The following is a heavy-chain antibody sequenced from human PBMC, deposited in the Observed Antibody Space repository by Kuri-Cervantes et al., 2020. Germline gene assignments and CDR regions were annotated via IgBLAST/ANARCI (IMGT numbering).Heavy chain of an antibody. CDR3: ARGIHSSGWFYFYYLDV. D-gene: IGHD6-19*01. Sequence: ESLKISCTVSGGSISSYYWSWIRQPPGKGLEWIGYIFYSGSTTYNPSLKSRVTISVDTSKNQFSLKLTSVTAADTAVYYCARGIHSSGWFYFYYLDVWGEGTTVTVSS. V-gene: IGHV4-59*12. CDR2: IFYSGST. J-gene: IGHJ6*03. CDR1: GGSISSYY.